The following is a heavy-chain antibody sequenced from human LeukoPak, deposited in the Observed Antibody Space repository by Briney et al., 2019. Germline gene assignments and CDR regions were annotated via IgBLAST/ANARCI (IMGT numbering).Heavy chain of an antibody. V-gene: IGHV3-23*01. D-gene: IGHD6-6*01. CDR3: ATFRIAARPYFDY. J-gene: IGHJ4*02. CDR2: ISGSGGST. Sequence: GGSLRLSCAASGFTFSSYAMSWVRQAPGKGLEWVSAISGSGGSTYYADSVKGRFTISRDNSKNTPYLQMNSLRAEDTAVYYCATFRIAARPYFDYWGQGTLVTVSS. CDR1: GFTFSSYA.